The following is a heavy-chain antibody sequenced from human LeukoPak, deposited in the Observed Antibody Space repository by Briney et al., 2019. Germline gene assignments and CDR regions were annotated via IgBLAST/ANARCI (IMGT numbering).Heavy chain of an antibody. J-gene: IGHJ4*02. Sequence: PSETLSLTCTVSGGSITSTYWSWIRQPAGERLEWIGRIYSSGNSNYNPSLKSRVTMSVDTSKNQFSLKLSSVTAADTAVYYCARGELLLDYWGQGTLVTVSS. CDR1: GGSITSTY. V-gene: IGHV4-4*07. D-gene: IGHD1-26*01. CDR3: ARGELLLDY. CDR2: IYSSGNS.